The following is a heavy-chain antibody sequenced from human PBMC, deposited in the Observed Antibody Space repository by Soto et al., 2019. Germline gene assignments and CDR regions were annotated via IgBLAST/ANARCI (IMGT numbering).Heavy chain of an antibody. V-gene: IGHV3-23*01. CDR2: FSGSGGST. CDR1: GFTFSSYA. J-gene: IGHJ1*01. CDR3: AKPIHYDILTGYYRESEAEYFQH. D-gene: IGHD3-9*01. Sequence: GGSLRLSCAASGFTFSSYAMSWVRQAPGKGLEWVSAFSGSGGSTYYADSVKGRFTISRDNSKNTLYLQMNSLRAEDTAVYYCAKPIHYDILTGYYRESEAEYFQHWGQGTLVTVSS.